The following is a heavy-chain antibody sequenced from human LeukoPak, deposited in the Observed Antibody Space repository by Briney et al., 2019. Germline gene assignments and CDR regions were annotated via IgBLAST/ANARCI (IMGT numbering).Heavy chain of an antibody. Sequence: HSGGSLRLSCAASGFAFSTYAMSWVRQAPGKGLEWVSAIADSGGNTYYAAPVKGRFTISRDNSKTTLYLQMDSLRAEDTAVYYCARAGHCTNGICYTADFDYWGQGTLVTVSS. D-gene: IGHD2-8*01. V-gene: IGHV3-23*01. J-gene: IGHJ4*02. CDR2: IADSGGNT. CDR3: ARAGHCTNGICYTADFDY. CDR1: GFAFSTYA.